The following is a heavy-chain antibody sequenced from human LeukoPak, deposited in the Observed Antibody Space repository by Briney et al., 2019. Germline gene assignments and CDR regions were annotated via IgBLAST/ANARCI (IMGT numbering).Heavy chain of an antibody. Sequence: GGSLRLSCAASGFTFKDYTMNWVRQSPGKGLQWVSYVSFGSSYISYADSLKGRFTISRDDAKSSVYLEMTSLRTDDTAVYYCARASTEYAVTDGFDTWSPGTLVTVSS. CDR3: ARASTEYAVTDGFDT. J-gene: IGHJ5*02. D-gene: IGHD4-17*01. CDR2: VSFGSSYI. V-gene: IGHV3-21*06. CDR1: GFTFKDYT.